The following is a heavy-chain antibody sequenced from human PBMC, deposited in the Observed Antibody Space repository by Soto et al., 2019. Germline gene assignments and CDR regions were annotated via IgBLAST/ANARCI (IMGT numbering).Heavy chain of an antibody. D-gene: IGHD1-7*01. CDR1: GGSISSYY. CDR2: IYYSGST. CDR3: AREKTTIGDFDY. V-gene: IGHV4-59*01. Sequence: SETVSLTCTVSGGSISSYYWSWIRQPPGKGLEWIGYIYYSGSTNYNPSLKSRVTISVDTSKNQFSLKLSSVTAADTAVYYCAREKTTIGDFDYWGQGTLVTVSS. J-gene: IGHJ4*02.